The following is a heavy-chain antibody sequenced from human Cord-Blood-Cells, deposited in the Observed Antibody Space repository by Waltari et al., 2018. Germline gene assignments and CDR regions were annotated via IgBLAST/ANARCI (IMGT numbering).Heavy chain of an antibody. CDR2: IYPGDSDT. CDR1: GYSFTSYW. CDR3: ARGGQKWELLDAFDI. D-gene: IGHD1-26*01. V-gene: IGHV5-51*01. Sequence: EVQLVQSGAAVKKPGGSLKISCTGSGYSFTSYWSGWVRQMPGKGLEWMGIIYPGDSDTRYSPSFQGQVTISADKSISTAYLQWSSLKASDTAMYYCARGGQKWELLDAFDIWGQGTMVTVSS. J-gene: IGHJ3*02.